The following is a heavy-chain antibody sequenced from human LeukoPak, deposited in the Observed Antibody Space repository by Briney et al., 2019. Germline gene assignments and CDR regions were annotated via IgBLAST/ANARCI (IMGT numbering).Heavy chain of an antibody. J-gene: IGHJ4*02. Sequence: ASVKVSCKASGYTFTGYYMHWVRQAPGQGLEWMGWINPNSGGTNYAQKFQGWVTITADESTSTVFMELSSLRSDDTAFYYCARNSRVASTSGLNYWGQGTLVTVSS. V-gene: IGHV1-2*04. CDR1: GYTFTGYY. CDR2: INPNSGGT. D-gene: IGHD4-23*01. CDR3: ARNSRVASTSGLNY.